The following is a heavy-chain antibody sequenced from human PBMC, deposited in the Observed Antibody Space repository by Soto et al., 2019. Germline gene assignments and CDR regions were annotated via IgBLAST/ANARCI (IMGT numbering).Heavy chain of an antibody. V-gene: IGHV4-34*01. D-gene: IGHD3-22*01. CDR1: GGSFSGYY. J-gene: IGHJ4*02. Sequence: PSETLSLTCAVYGGSFSGYYWSWIRQPPGKGLEWIGEINHSGSTNYNPSLKSRVTISVDTSKNQFSLKLSSVTAADTAVYYCASGAYYYDSSGYLHYFDYWGQGTLVTAPQ. CDR3: ASGAYYYDSSGYLHYFDY. CDR2: INHSGST.